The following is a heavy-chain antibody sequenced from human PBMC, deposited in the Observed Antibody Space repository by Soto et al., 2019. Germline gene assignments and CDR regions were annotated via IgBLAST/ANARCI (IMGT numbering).Heavy chain of an antibody. V-gene: IGHV1-46*01. D-gene: IGHD6-19*01. CDR2: INPSGGTT. CDR3: ARGEPHSSGWNFDY. CDR1: GYPLTSNY. J-gene: IGHJ4*02. Sequence: QVQLVQSGAEVKKPGASVIVSCTASGYPLTSNYIHWLRQAPGEGLEWMGKINPSGGTTRYGQKFQGRVTMTRDTSTSTVCMQMSSLKSEDTAVYYCARGEPHSSGWNFDYWGQGTLVIVSP.